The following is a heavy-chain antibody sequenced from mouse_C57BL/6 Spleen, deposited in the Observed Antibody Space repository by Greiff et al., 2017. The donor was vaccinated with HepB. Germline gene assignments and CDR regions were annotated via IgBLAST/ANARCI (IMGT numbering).Heavy chain of an antibody. CDR2: IDPSDSYT. D-gene: IGHD1-1*01. Sequence: QVQLQQPGAELVKPGASVKLSCKASGYTFTSYWMQWVKQRPGQGLEWIGEIDPSDSYTNYNQKFKGKATLTVDTSSSTAYMQLSSLTSEDSAVYYCARNWLSDYGSSWFAYWGQGTLVTVSA. CDR3: ARNWLSDYGSSWFAY. J-gene: IGHJ3*01. V-gene: IGHV1-50*01. CDR1: GYTFTSYW.